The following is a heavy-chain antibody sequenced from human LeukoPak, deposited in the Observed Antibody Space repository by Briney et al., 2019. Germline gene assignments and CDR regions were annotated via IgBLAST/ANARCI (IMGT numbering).Heavy chain of an antibody. CDR3: AKDGVVVVATSVYYYYYGMDV. D-gene: IGHD2-2*01. J-gene: IGHJ6*02. V-gene: IGHV1-69*02. CDR1: GGTFSSYT. Sequence: SVKVSCKASGGTFSSYTISWVRQAPGQGLEWMGRISPILNITDYAQNFQSRVTLTADKSTSTAYMELSTLRSEDTAVYYCAKDGVVVVATSVYYYYYGMDVWGQGTTVTVSS. CDR2: ISPILNIT.